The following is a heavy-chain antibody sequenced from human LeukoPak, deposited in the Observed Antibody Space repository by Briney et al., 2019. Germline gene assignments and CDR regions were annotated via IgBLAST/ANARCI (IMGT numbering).Heavy chain of an antibody. D-gene: IGHD6-19*01. Sequence: GGSLRLSCAASGFTFSSYSMNWVRQAPGKGLEWVANIKQDGSEKYYVDSVKGRFTISRDNAKNSLYLQMNSLRAEDTAVYYCARYSSGWWSYYFDYWGQGTLVTVSS. CDR2: IKQDGSEK. CDR1: GFTFSSYS. CDR3: ARYSSGWWSYYFDY. V-gene: IGHV3-7*01. J-gene: IGHJ4*02.